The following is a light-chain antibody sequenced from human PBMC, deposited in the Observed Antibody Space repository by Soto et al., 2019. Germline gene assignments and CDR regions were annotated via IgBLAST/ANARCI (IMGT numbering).Light chain of an antibody. CDR1: QSVSIN. CDR3: QQYNNWPRT. CDR2: GAS. J-gene: IGKJ4*01. V-gene: IGKV3-15*01. Sequence: EIVMTQSPATLSVSPGERATLSCRASQSVSINLAWYQQKPGQAPRLLIYGASTRATGIPARFSGSGSGTEFTLHNSGLQSEDFGVYFRQQYNNWPRTFGGGTKVEIK.